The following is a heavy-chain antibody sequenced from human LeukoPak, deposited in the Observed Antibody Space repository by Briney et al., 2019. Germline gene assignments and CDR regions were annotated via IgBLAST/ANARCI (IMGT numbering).Heavy chain of an antibody. J-gene: IGHJ4*02. CDR2: IYYSGST. Sequence: PSETLSLTCTVSGGSISSYYWSWIRQPPGKGLEWIGYIYYSGSTNYNPSLKSRVTISVDTSKNQFSLKLSSVTAADTAVYYCARGRGPYSSGWYIGTEERGCYFDYWGQGTLVTVSS. CDR1: GGSISSYY. CDR3: ARGRGPYSSGWYIGTEERGCYFDY. D-gene: IGHD6-19*01. V-gene: IGHV4-59*12.